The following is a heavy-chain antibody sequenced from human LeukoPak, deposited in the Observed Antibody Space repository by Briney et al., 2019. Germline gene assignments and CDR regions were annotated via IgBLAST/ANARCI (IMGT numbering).Heavy chain of an antibody. D-gene: IGHD1-26*01. Sequence: GGSLRLSCAASGFTFGSYGMNWVRQAPGKGLEWVSGFSGSGGTTYYADSVKGRFTISRDNSKDTLYLQMNSLRVEDTALYYCAKDDFWGATLDYWGQGTQVTVSS. CDR2: FSGSGGTT. J-gene: IGHJ4*02. V-gene: IGHV3-23*01. CDR3: AKDDFWGATLDY. CDR1: GFTFGSYG.